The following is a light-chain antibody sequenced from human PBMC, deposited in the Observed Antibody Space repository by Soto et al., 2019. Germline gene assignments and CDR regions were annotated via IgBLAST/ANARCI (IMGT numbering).Light chain of an antibody. Sequence: QSVLTQPPSVSEAPGQRVTISCTGSSSNIGAGYEAHWYQQVPGTAPKLLIYEXXNXXXXXXXXXXGSKSGTSASLAITGXXAXXXAXXYCQSYDSSLSGYVFGTGTKVTVL. CDR1: SSNIGAGYE. CDR3: QSYDSSLSGYV. V-gene: IGLV1-40*01. J-gene: IGLJ1*01. CDR2: EXX.